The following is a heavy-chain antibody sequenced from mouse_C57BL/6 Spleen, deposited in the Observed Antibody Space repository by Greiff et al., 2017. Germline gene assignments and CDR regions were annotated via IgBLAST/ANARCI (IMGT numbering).Heavy chain of an antibody. D-gene: IGHD1-1*01. Sequence: QVQLQQPGAELVRPGTSVKLSCKASGYTFTSYWMHWVKQRPGQGLEWIGVIDPSDSYTNYNQKFKGKATLTVDTSSSTAYMQLSSLTSEDSAVYYCGSGYFDYWGQGTTLTVSS. V-gene: IGHV1-59*01. CDR3: GSGYFDY. CDR1: GYTFTSYW. CDR2: IDPSDSYT. J-gene: IGHJ2*01.